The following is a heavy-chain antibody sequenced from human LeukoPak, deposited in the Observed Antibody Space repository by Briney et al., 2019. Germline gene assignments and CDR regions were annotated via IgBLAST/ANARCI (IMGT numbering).Heavy chain of an antibody. D-gene: IGHD5-18*01. CDR2: INPNSGGT. J-gene: IGHJ6*03. CDR1: GYTFTGYY. CDR3: AKTKGYSYGPYYYYYYMDV. Sequence: ASVKVSCKASGYTFTGYYMHWVRQAPGQGLEWMGWINPNSGGTNYAQKFQGWVTMTRDTSISTAYMELSRLRSDDTAVYYCAKTKGYSYGPYYYYYYMDVWGKGTTVTVSS. V-gene: IGHV1-2*04.